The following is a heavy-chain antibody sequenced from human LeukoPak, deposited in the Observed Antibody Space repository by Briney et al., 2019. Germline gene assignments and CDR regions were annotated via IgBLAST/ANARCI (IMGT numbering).Heavy chain of an antibody. D-gene: IGHD3-3*01. CDR2: ISGSGGST. V-gene: IGHV3-23*01. J-gene: IGHJ4*02. Sequence: PGASLRLSCAASGFTFSSYAMSWVRQAPGKGLEWVSAISGSGGSTYYADSVKGRFTISRDNSKNTLYLQMNSLRAEDTAVYYCAKSPGPYDFWSGYYGYWGQGTLVTVSS. CDR3: AKSPGPYDFWSGYYGY. CDR1: GFTFSSYA.